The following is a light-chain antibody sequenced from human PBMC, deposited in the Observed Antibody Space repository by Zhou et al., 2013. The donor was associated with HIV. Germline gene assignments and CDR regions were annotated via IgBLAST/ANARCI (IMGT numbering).Light chain of an antibody. J-gene: IGKJ1*01. Sequence: DIQMTQSPSSLSASVGDRVTITCRTSQSISSYLNWYQQKPGKAPKLLIYAASSLQSGVPSRFSGSGSGTDFTFTIGTLQSEDFAIYYCQQTYSTPRTFGQGTKVEIK. V-gene: IGKV1-39*01. CDR3: QQTYSTPRT. CDR2: AAS. CDR1: QSISSY.